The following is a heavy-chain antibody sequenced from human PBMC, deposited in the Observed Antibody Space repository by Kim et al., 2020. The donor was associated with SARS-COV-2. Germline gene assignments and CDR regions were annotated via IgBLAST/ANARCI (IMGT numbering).Heavy chain of an antibody. D-gene: IGHD3-22*01. Sequence: SETLSLTCTVSGGSISSGGYYWSWIRQHPGKGLEWIGYIYYSGSTYYNPSLKSRVTISVDTSKNQFSLKLSSVTAADTAVYYCARGRESRGNNSPSDAFDIWGQGTMVTVSS. CDR2: IYYSGST. J-gene: IGHJ3*02. CDR1: GGSISSGGYY. CDR3: ARGRESRGNNSPSDAFDI. V-gene: IGHV4-31*03.